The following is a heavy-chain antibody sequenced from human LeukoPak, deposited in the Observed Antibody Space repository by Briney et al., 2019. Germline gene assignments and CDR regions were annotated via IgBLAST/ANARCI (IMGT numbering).Heavy chain of an antibody. J-gene: IGHJ4*02. CDR3: ARVRNNWGFDY. Sequence: GGSLRLSCAASGFTFSSYSMNWVRQAPGKGLEWASYISSSSSTIFYADSVKGRFTISRDNAKNSLYLQMNSLRAEVTAVYYCARVRNNWGFDYWGQGTLVAVSS. CDR2: ISSSSSTI. V-gene: IGHV3-48*01. CDR1: GFTFSSYS. D-gene: IGHD7-27*01.